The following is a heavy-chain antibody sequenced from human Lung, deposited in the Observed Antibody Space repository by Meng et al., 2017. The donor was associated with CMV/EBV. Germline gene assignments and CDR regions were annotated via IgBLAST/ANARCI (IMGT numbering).Heavy chain of an antibody. D-gene: IGHD6-25*01. Sequence: SXAASGFTFGSYAMTWVRQAPGKGLQWVSSISGNGYSTYYAYSVKGRFTISRDNSTNTPFLQLNSLRADDTAVYYCARERHTSSTPYYFDSWGPGALVXVSS. CDR3: ARERHTSSTPYYFDS. CDR1: GFTFGSYA. J-gene: IGHJ4*02. CDR2: ISGNGYST. V-gene: IGHV3-23*01.